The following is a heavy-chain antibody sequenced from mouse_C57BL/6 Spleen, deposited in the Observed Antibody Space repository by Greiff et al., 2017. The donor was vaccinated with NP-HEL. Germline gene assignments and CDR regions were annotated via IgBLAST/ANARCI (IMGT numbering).Heavy chain of an antibody. D-gene: IGHD2-3*01. CDR1: GYTFTSYW. J-gene: IGHJ4*01. CDR2: IYPGSGST. V-gene: IGHV1-55*01. CDR3: ANDGYFYAMDY. Sequence: VQLQQSGAELVKPGASVKMSCKASGYTFTSYWITWVKQRPGQGLEWIGDIYPGSGSTNYNEKFKSKATLTVDTSSSTAYMQLSSLTSEDSAVYYCANDGYFYAMDYWGQGTSVTVSS.